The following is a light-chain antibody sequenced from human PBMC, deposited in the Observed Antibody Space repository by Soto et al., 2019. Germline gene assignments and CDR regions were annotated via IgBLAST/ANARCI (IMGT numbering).Light chain of an antibody. V-gene: IGLV2-11*01. Sequence: QSALTQIRSVSGSPGQSVTISCTGTSSDVGGYNYVSWYQQHPGKAPEVMIYRVSERPSGVPDRFSGSKSGNTASLTISGLQAEDEADYYCCSFAGSYNWVFGGGTQLTVL. CDR1: SSDVGGYNY. J-gene: IGLJ3*02. CDR3: CSFAGSYNWV. CDR2: RVS.